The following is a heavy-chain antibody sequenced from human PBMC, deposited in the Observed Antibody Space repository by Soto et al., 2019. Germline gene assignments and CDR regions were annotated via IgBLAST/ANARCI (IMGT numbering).Heavy chain of an antibody. V-gene: IGHV1-3*01. CDR3: ARDPQTGALDY. J-gene: IGHJ4*02. CDR2: INAGNGNT. D-gene: IGHD2-8*02. Sequence: ASVKVSCKASGYTFTSYAMHWVRQAPGQRLEWMGWINAGNGNTKYSQKFQGRVTITRDTSASTAYMELSSLRSEDTAVYYCARDPQTGALDYWGQGTLVTVSS. CDR1: GYTFTSYA.